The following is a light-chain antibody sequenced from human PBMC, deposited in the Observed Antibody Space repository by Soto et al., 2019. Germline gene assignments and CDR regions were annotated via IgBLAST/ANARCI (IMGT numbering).Light chain of an antibody. Sequence: QSALTQPASVSGSPGQSITISCTATSSDAGGYKFVSWYQQHPGKAPKVMIYEDSKRPSGVSYRFSGSKSGNTASLTISGIQAEDEDDYHCCSYASGSTYWVFGGGTKVTVL. CDR3: CSYASGSTYWV. CDR2: EDS. J-gene: IGLJ3*02. CDR1: SSDAGGYKF. V-gene: IGLV2-23*01.